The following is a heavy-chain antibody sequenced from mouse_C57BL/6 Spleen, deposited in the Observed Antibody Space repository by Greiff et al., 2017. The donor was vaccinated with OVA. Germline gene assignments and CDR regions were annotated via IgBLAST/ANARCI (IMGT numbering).Heavy chain of an antibody. Sequence: EVQLVESVAELVRPGASVKLSCTASGFNIKNTYMHWVKQRPEQGLEWIGRIDPANGNTKYAPKCQGKATITADTSSNTAYLQRSSLTSDYSAIYYFAIWDVYYYYFDYWGQGTTLTVSS. D-gene: IGHD2-3*01. V-gene: IGHV14-3*01. J-gene: IGHJ2*01. CDR1: GFNIKNTY. CDR2: IDPANGNT. CDR3: AIWDVYYYYFDY.